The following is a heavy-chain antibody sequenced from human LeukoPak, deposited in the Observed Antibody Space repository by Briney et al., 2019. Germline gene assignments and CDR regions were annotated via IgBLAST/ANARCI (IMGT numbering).Heavy chain of an antibody. J-gene: IGHJ4*02. Sequence: PSETLSLTCSVSGSSISSDYYWGWVRPPPGKGLEWIGSNKHRGRSYYNPSLKSRVTISVGTSKNQFSLHLTSVTAADTAVYFCARVTRWAGLDFWGQGTLVTASS. V-gene: IGHV4-38-2*02. CDR1: GSSISSDYY. CDR3: ARVTRWAGLDF. CDR2: NKHRGRS. D-gene: IGHD2-21*02.